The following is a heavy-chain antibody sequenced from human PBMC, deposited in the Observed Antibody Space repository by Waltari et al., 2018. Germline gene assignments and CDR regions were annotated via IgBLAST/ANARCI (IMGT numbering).Heavy chain of an antibody. CDR3: ARVVYYDSSGYYDY. Sequence: QVQLVEPGGGVVQPGRSLRRSCAASGFTFRSYAMHWVRQAPGKGLEWVAVISYDGSNKYYADSVKGRFTISRDNSKNTLYLQMNSLRAEDTAVYYCARVVYYDSSGYYDYWGQGTLVTVSS. CDR2: ISYDGSNK. CDR1: GFTFRSYA. D-gene: IGHD3-22*01. V-gene: IGHV3-30-3*01. J-gene: IGHJ4*02.